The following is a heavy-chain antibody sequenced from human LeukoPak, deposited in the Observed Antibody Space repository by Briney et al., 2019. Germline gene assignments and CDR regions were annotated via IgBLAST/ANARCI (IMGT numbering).Heavy chain of an antibody. Sequence: PSETLSLTCTVSDGSINTPNYYWGWIRQPPGKGLEWIGNIFYRGSTYYGPSLKSRVTISLDTSKNQFSLNLNSVTAADTVVYYCAREAYYGAGSNWFDPWGQGTLVTVSS. V-gene: IGHV4-39*07. CDR3: AREAYYGAGSNWFDP. CDR2: IFYRGST. D-gene: IGHD3-10*01. CDR1: DGSINTPNYY. J-gene: IGHJ5*02.